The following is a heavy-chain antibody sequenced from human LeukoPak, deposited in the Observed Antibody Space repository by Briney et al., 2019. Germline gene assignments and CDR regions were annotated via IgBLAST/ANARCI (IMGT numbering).Heavy chain of an antibody. CDR2: IWCDGSNK. V-gene: IGHV3-33*01. D-gene: IGHD3-22*01. Sequence: GRSLRLSCAASGXTFSSYGMHWVRQAPGKGLEWVAVIWCDGSNKYYADSVKGRFTISRDNSKNTLYLQMNSLRAEDTAVYYCASPDSSGYVDYWGQGTLVTVSS. CDR3: ASPDSSGYVDY. CDR1: GXTFSSYG. J-gene: IGHJ4*02.